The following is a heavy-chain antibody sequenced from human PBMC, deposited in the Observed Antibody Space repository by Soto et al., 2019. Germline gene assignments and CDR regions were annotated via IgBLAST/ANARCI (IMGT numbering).Heavy chain of an antibody. CDR1: GFTFSNAW. Sequence: TGGSLRLSCAASGFTFSNAWMNWVRQAPGKGLEWVGRVKGKTDGGTTDYAASVKGRFTISRDDSQNTLYLQMNSLKTEDTAVYYCTTLNYYDSSGYYYFDYWGQGTLVTVSS. CDR2: VKGKTDGGTT. J-gene: IGHJ4*02. V-gene: IGHV3-15*07. D-gene: IGHD3-22*01. CDR3: TTLNYYDSSGYYYFDY.